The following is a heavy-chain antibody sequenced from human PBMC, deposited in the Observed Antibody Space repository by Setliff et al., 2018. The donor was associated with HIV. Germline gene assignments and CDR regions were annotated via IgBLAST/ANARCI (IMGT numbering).Heavy chain of an antibody. V-gene: IGHV3-66*01. Sequence: PGESLKISCAASGFTVSSDYMNWVRQAPGKGLEWVSVIHSGGSTFYADSVKGRFTISRDNSKNTLYLQMNSLRAEDTAVYYCAKAVGGGYAGYFDYWGQGTLVTVSS. CDR1: GFTVSSDY. CDR2: IHSGGST. J-gene: IGHJ4*02. CDR3: AKAVGGGYAGYFDY. D-gene: IGHD5-12*01.